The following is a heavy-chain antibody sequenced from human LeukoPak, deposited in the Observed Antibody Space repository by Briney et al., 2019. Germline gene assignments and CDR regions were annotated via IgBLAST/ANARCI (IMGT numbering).Heavy chain of an antibody. V-gene: IGHV4-59*01. CDR3: ARGQLPGNY. Sequence: KPSETLSLTCTVSGGSISSYYWSWIRQPPGKGLEWIGYISNIGGTNYNPSLKSRVTISVDTSKNQFSLKLSSVTAADTAVYYCARGQLPGNYWGQGTLVTVSS. J-gene: IGHJ4*02. CDR2: ISNIGGT. D-gene: IGHD2-2*01. CDR1: GGSISSYY.